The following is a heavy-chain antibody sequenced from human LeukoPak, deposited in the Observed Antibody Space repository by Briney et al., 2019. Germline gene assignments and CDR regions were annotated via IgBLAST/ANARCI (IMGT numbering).Heavy chain of an antibody. CDR1: GGTFSSYA. V-gene: IGHV1-69*06. D-gene: IGHD2-15*01. CDR2: IIPVFGTA. J-gene: IGHJ6*03. CDR3: AINQAGYCGGGSCYRHEFYYMDV. Sequence: ASVKVSCKASGGTFSSYAISWVRQAPGQGLEWMGGIIPVFGTANYAEKFQDRVTITADKSTSTAYMELSSLRSEDTAMYYCAINQAGYCGGGSCYRHEFYYMDVWGKGTSVTVSS.